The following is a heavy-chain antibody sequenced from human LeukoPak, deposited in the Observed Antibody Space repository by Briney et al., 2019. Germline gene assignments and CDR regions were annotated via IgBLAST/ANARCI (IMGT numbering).Heavy chain of an antibody. V-gene: IGHV3-43*01. Sequence: GGSLRLSCAASGFAFDDYTMHWVRQAPGKGLEWVSFITWDGGSTYYADSVKGRFTISRDNNKNSLYLQMNSLRPEDTALYYCAKPRNDDEKALDIWGQGTMVSVSS. CDR1: GFAFDDYT. D-gene: IGHD1-14*01. CDR2: ITWDGGST. CDR3: AKPRNDDEKALDI. J-gene: IGHJ3*02.